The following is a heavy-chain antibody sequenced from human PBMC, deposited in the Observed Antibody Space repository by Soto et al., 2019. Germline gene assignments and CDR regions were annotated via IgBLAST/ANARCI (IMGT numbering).Heavy chain of an antibody. J-gene: IGHJ6*02. CDR3: ARGARCGRYYDSSGYYGSHYYYYGMDV. D-gene: IGHD3-22*01. CDR2: INPNSGGT. CDR1: GYTFTGYY. V-gene: IGHV1-2*02. Sequence: ASVKVSCKASGYTFTGYYMHWVRQAPGQGLEWMGWINPNSGGTNYAQKFQGRVTMTRDTSISTAYMELSRLRSDDTAVYYCARGARCGRYYDSSGYYGSHYYYYGMDVWGQGXTVTVYS.